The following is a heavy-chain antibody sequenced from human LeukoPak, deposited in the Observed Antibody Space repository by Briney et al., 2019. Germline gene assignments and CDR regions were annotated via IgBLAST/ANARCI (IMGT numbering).Heavy chain of an antibody. J-gene: IGHJ5*02. CDR2: IIPIFGTA. Sequence: GASVKVSCKASGGTFSSYAISWVRQAPGQGLEWMGGIIPIFGTANYAQKFQGRVTITADESASTAYMELSSLRSEDMAVYYCARSAYYYDSSGYYSNWFDPWGQGTLVTVSS. V-gene: IGHV1-69*13. D-gene: IGHD3-22*01. CDR3: ARSAYYYDSSGYYSNWFDP. CDR1: GGTFSSYA.